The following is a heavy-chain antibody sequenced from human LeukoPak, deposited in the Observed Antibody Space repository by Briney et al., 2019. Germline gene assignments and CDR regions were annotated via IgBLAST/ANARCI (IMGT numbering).Heavy chain of an antibody. CDR2: ISDSGTT. CDR3: ARPILYSYGYYDAFDI. D-gene: IGHD5-18*01. J-gene: IGHJ3*02. V-gene: IGHV4-59*01. CDR1: GGFITTYY. Sequence: MSSETLSLTCTVSGGFITTYYWTWIRQPPGKGLEWFGYISDSGTTNYNPSLKSRVTISVDTSKNQFSLKLSSVTAADTAVYYCARPILYSYGYYDAFDIWGQGTMVTVSS.